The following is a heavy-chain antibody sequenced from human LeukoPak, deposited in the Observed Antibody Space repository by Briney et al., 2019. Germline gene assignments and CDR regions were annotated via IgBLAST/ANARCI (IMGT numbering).Heavy chain of an antibody. D-gene: IGHD1-26*01. CDR3: ASPAVGAMFPEGDY. V-gene: IGHV4-4*07. J-gene: IGHJ4*02. CDR1: GGSISSYY. CDR2: IYTSGST. Sequence: SETLSLTCTVSGGSISSYYWSWIRQPAGKGLEWIGRIYTSGSTNYSPSLKSRVTMSVDTSKNQFSLKLSSVTAADTAVYYCASPAVGAMFPEGDYWGQGTLVTVSS.